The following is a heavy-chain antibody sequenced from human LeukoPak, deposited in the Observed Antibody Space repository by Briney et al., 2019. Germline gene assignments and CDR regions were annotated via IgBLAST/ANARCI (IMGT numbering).Heavy chain of an antibody. CDR3: ARTLEHGNC. Sequence: GGSLRLSCAASGFTFSSYEMNWVRQAPGKGLEWVSYISSSGGTIYYADSVKGRFTISRDNAKNSLYLQMNSLRAEDTAVYYCARTLEHGNCWGQGILVTVSS. V-gene: IGHV3-48*03. CDR1: GFTFSSYE. D-gene: IGHD1/OR15-1a*01. CDR2: ISSSGGTI. J-gene: IGHJ4*02.